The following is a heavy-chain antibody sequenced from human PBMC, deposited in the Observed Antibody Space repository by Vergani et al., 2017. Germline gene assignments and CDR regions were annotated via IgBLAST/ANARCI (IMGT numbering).Heavy chain of an antibody. J-gene: IGHJ4*02. V-gene: IGHV4-59*01. CDR3: ARAAAGTPFDY. CDR1: GGSISSYY. CDR2: IYYSGST. D-gene: IGHD6-13*01. Sequence: QVQLQESGPGLVKPSETLSLTCTVSGGSISSYYWRWIRQPQGKGLEWIGYIYYSGSTNYNPSLKSRVTISVDTSKNQFYLKLSSVTAADTAVYYCARAAAGTPFDYWGQGTLVTVSS.